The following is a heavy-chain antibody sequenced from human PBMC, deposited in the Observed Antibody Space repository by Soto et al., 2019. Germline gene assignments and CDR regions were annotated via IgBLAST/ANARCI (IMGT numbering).Heavy chain of an antibody. CDR1: GVSLDNFF. V-gene: IGHV4-59*01. CDR2: VSQGGTAAYMAEGETT. Sequence: SETLSLTCTVSGVSLDNFFWSWIRQPPGKGLEWIGYVSQGGTAAYMAEGETTGYNPSLESRATISPDLPKNQFSLKLTSVTAADTAVYYCARSPFGKCGGSCYDYWGQGTLVTVSS. J-gene: IGHJ4*02. D-gene: IGHD2-15*01. CDR3: ARSPFGKCGGSCYDY.